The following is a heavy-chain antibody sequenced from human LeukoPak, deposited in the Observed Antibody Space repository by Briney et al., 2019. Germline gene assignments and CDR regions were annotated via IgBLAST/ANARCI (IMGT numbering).Heavy chain of an antibody. CDR1: GGSFSGYY. V-gene: IGHV4-34*01. D-gene: IGHD3-10*01. CDR3: ARGPHGSARDYYYGMDV. Sequence: SEALSLTCAVYGGSFSGYYWSWIRQPPGKGLEWIGEINHSGSTNYNPSLKSRVTISVDTSKNQFSLQLSSVTAADTAVYYCARGPHGSARDYYYGMDVWGQGTTVTVSS. CDR2: INHSGST. J-gene: IGHJ6*02.